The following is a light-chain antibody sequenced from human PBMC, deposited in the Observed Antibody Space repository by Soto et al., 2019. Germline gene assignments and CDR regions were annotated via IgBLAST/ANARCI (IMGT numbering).Light chain of an antibody. CDR3: QQYDSLPPT. CDR2: DAF. J-gene: IGKJ4*01. V-gene: IGKV1-33*01. CDR1: QDINNY. Sequence: DIQMTQSPSSLSASVGDRVTITCQASQDINNYLNWYQQKPGKAPKLLIFDAFKLDTGVTSRFSGGGSGTDFTFTITSLQPEDIATYFCQQYDSLPPTFGGGTKVEI.